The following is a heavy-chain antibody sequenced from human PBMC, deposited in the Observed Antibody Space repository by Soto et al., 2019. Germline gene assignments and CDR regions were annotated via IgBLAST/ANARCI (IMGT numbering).Heavy chain of an antibody. J-gene: IGHJ6*02. CDR1: GGTFSSYA. CDR3: ARGRETTVTTRDYYGMDV. Sequence: GASVKVSCKASGGTFSSYAISWVRQAPGQGFEWMGGIIPIFGTANYAQKFQGRVTITADESTSTAYMELSSLRSEDTAVYYCARGRETTVTTRDYYGMDVWGQGTTVTVSS. CDR2: IIPIFGTA. D-gene: IGHD4-4*01. V-gene: IGHV1-69*13.